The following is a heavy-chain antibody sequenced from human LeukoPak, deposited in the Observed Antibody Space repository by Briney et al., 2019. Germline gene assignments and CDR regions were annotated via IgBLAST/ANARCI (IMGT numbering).Heavy chain of an antibody. CDR2: TYHSGST. Sequence: SETLSLTCTVSGYSISSGYYWGWIRQPPGKGLEWIGSTYHSGSTYYNPSLKSRVTISVDTSKNQFSLKLSSVTAADTAVYYCAKAPVTTCRGAYCYPFDYWGQGTLVTVSS. J-gene: IGHJ4*02. D-gene: IGHD2-21*01. CDR3: AKAPVTTCRGAYCYPFDY. CDR1: GYSISSGYY. V-gene: IGHV4-38-2*02.